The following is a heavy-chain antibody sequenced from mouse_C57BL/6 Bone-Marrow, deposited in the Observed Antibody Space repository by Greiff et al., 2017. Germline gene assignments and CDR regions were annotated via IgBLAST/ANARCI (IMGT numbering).Heavy chain of an antibody. CDR3: AKEKGFPYWYFDV. J-gene: IGHJ1*03. V-gene: IGHV1-64*01. CDR2: IHPNSGST. Sequence: VQLQQPGAELVKPGASVKLSCKASGYTFTSYWMHWVKQSPGQGLEWIGMIHPNSGSTNYNEKFKSKGTLTVDKSSSTAYMQLSSLTSEDSAVYYCAKEKGFPYWYFDVWGTGTTVTVSS. CDR1: GYTFTSYW.